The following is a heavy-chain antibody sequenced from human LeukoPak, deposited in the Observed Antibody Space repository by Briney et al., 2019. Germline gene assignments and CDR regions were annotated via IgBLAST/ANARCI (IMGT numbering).Heavy chain of an antibody. CDR3: ARGVVVPAAMNWFDP. D-gene: IGHD2-2*01. Sequence: SETLSLTCTVSGGSISSSSYYWGWIRQPPGKGPEWIGYIYYSGSTNYNPSLKSRVTISVDTSKNQFSLKLSSVTAADTAVYYCARGVVVPAAMNWFDPWGQGTLVTVSS. CDR1: GGSISSSSYY. CDR2: IYYSGST. J-gene: IGHJ5*02. V-gene: IGHV4-61*05.